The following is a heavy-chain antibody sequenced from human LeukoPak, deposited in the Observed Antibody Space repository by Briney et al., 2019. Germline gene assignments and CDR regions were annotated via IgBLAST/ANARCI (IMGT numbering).Heavy chain of an antibody. CDR3: ARVRYYDILTGYYPEEYYFDY. J-gene: IGHJ4*02. D-gene: IGHD3-9*01. CDR2: INWNGGST. CDR1: GYSISSGYY. V-gene: IGHV3-20*01. Sequence: ETLSLTCTVSGYSISSGYYWGWIRQPPGKGLEWVSGINWNGGSTGYADSVKGRFTISRDNAKNSLYLQMNSLRAEDTALYHCARVRYYDILTGYYPEEYYFDYWGQGTLVTVSS.